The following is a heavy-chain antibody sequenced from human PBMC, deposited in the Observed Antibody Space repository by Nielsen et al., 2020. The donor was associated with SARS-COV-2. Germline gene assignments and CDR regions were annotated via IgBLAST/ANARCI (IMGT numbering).Heavy chain of an antibody. CDR2: IIPIFGTA. Sequence: SVKVSCKDSGGTFSSYAISWVRQAPGQGLEWMGGIIPIFGTANYAQKFQGRVTITADESTSTAYMELSSLRSEDTAVYYCARDRLGNGYYDSIWGQGTLVTVSS. J-gene: IGHJ4*02. D-gene: IGHD3-22*01. V-gene: IGHV1-69*13. CDR3: ARDRLGNGYYDSI. CDR1: GGTFSSYA.